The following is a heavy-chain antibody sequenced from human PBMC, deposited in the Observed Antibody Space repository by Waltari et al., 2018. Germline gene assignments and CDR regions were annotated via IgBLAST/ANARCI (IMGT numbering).Heavy chain of an antibody. V-gene: IGHV4-39*02. CDR2: VSYSGAP. CDR3: ATYIGASVGTAAFDV. CDR1: GVSITSNRHY. J-gene: IGHJ3*01. Sequence: QLQLQESGPGLVKPSATLSLTCSVSGVSITSNRHYWGWIRQPPGQGLEWIGTVSYSGAPSTSPSFESRVTVSGDTSKDHLSLKLVSVTAADTAVYYCATYIGASVGTAAFDVWGQGTMVTVSS. D-gene: IGHD5-12*01.